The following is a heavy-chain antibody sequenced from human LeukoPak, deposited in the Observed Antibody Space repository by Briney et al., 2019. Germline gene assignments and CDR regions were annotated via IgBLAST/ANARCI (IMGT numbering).Heavy chain of an antibody. CDR1: GGTFSSYA. CDR2: IIPIFGRA. V-gene: IGHV1-69*13. J-gene: IGHJ5*02. D-gene: IGHD2-15*01. CDR3: ARDLRGVVVVAATDEYWFDP. Sequence: SVKVSCKASGGTFSSYAMSWVRQAPGQGLEWMGGIIPIFGRANYAQKFQGRVTMTADESTSTAYMELSSLRSEDTAVYYCARDLRGVVVVAATDEYWFDPWGQGTLVTVSS.